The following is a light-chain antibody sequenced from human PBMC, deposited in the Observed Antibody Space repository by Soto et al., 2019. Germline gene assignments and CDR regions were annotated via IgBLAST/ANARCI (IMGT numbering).Light chain of an antibody. CDR1: SSDVGGYDY. CDR3: FSYAGSRV. J-gene: IGLJ3*02. CDR2: DVN. V-gene: IGLV2-11*01. Sequence: QSALTQPRSVSGSPGQSVTISYTGTSSDVGGYDYVSWYQQHPGKAPKLMIFDVNKRPSGVPDRFSGSKSGNTAFLTISGLQAEDEADYSCFSYAGSRVFGGGTKLTVL.